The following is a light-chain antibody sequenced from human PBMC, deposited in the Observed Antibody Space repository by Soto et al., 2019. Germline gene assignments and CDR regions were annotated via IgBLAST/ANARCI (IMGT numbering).Light chain of an antibody. J-gene: IGKJ2*01. Sequence: DIQMTQSPSTLSASVGDRVTITCRASQSISSWLAWYQQKPGKAPNLLIYDASNLKSGVPARFSGSGSGTEFTLTICSLQPDDFATYYCQQYNSHLYTFGQGTKLEIK. CDR3: QQYNSHLYT. CDR1: QSISSW. CDR2: DAS. V-gene: IGKV1-5*01.